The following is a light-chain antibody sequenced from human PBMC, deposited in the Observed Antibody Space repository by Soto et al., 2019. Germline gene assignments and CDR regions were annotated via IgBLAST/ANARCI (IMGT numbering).Light chain of an antibody. Sequence: DIQMTQSPSTLSASVGETVTITCRASQTTNNWLAWYQHKPGKAPELLIYDVSALASGVPSRFSGSGSGTEFTLTISSLQPDDFATYYCQQSRTFGHGTKLEIK. CDR1: QTTNNW. V-gene: IGKV1-5*01. CDR2: DVS. CDR3: QQSRT. J-gene: IGKJ2*01.